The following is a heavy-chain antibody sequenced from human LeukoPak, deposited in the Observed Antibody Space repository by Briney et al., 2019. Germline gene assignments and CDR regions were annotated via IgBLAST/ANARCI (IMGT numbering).Heavy chain of an antibody. Sequence: SCAAXXLTXXGYAMSWVRQAPGKGLEWVSFMSGSDGRTYYADPVKGRFTMSRDNYKKRLYLQMNSLRAEDTAVYYCAKVLGVAAKYYFDFWGQGTLVTVSS. D-gene: IGHD2-15*01. CDR1: XLTXXGYA. J-gene: IGHJ4*02. CDR2: MSGSDGRT. CDR3: AKVLGVAAKYYFDF. V-gene: IGHV3-23*01.